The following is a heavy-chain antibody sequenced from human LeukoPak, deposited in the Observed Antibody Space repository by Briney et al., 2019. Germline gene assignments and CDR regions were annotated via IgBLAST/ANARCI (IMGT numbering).Heavy chain of an antibody. D-gene: IGHD2-8*01. Sequence: ASVKVYCKASGYTFTGYYMHWVRRAPGQGLEWMGWINPNSGGTNYAQKFQGRVTMTRDTSISTAYMELSRLRSDDTAVYYCARYCTNGVCDDYWGQGTLVTVSS. J-gene: IGHJ4*02. CDR2: INPNSGGT. CDR3: ARYCTNGVCDDY. CDR1: GYTFTGYY. V-gene: IGHV1-2*02.